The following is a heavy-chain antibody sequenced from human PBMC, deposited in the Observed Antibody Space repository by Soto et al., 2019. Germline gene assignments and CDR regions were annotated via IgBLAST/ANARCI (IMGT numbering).Heavy chain of an antibody. D-gene: IGHD4-17*01. CDR1: GFTFSSYW. Sequence: GGSLRLSCAASGFTFSSYWMHWVRQAPGKGLVWVSRINSDGSSTSYADSVKGRFTISRDNAKNTLYLQMNSLRAEDTAVYYCARANSDYGDWYFDLWGRGTLVTVSS. CDR3: ARANSDYGDWYFDL. V-gene: IGHV3-74*01. CDR2: INSDGSST. J-gene: IGHJ2*01.